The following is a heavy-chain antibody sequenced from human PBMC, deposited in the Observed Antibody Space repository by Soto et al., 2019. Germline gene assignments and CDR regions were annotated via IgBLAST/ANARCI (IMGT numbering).Heavy chain of an antibody. CDR1: GFTFSSYW. Sequence: EVQLVESGGGLVQPGGSLRLSCAASGFTFSSYWMSWVRQAPGKGLEWVANIKQDGSEKYYVDSVKGRFTISRDNAKNSLYLQMNSLRAEDTAVYYCARLGPFLAFWSGYYPDYWGQGTLVTVSS. CDR3: ARLGPFLAFWSGYYPDY. D-gene: IGHD3-3*01. J-gene: IGHJ4*02. CDR2: IKQDGSEK. V-gene: IGHV3-7*03.